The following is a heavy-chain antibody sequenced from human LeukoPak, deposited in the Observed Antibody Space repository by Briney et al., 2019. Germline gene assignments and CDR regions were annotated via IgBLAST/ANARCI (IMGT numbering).Heavy chain of an antibody. CDR1: GFSFNTYR. V-gene: IGHV3-48*01. J-gene: IGHJ4*02. Sequence: GGSLRLSCAGSGFSFNTYRMNWIRQAPGKGLEWISYISSSGSTIYYAGSVKGRFTISRDNAKNSLYLQMNSLRAEDTAVYYCVRELATWGQGTLVTVSS. CDR2: ISSSGSTI. CDR3: VRELAT. D-gene: IGHD6-6*01.